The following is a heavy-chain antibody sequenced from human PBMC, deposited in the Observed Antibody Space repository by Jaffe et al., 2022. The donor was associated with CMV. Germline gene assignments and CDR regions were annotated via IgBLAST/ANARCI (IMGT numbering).Heavy chain of an antibody. CDR2: ISYDGSNK. V-gene: IGHV3-30*18. CDR1: GFTFSSYG. Sequence: QVQLVESGGGVVQPGRSLRLSCAASGFTFSSYGMHWVRQAPGKGLEWVAVISYDGSNKYYADSVKGRFTISRDNSKNTLYLQMNSLRAEDTAVYYCAKLFEAAAGTNYWGQGTLVTVSS. CDR3: AKLFEAAAGTNY. J-gene: IGHJ4*02. D-gene: IGHD6-13*01.